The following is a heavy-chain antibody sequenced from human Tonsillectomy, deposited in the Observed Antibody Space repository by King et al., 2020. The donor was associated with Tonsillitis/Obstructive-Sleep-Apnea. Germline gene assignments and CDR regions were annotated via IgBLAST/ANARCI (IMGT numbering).Heavy chain of an antibody. Sequence: GGGGGGGGGSRGLGCAAAGFTFRDDGRGWGRQAPGQGLGWVPPSRSSARYIYYVDSGQGRFTISRDNAKNSLYLQMNSLRAEDTAVYYCARDHSSGWSLGGQGTLVTVSS. D-gene: IGHD6-19*01. V-gene: IGHV3-21*01. J-gene: IGHJ4*02. CDR2: SRSSARYI. CDR1: GFTFRDDG. CDR3: ARDHSSGWSL.